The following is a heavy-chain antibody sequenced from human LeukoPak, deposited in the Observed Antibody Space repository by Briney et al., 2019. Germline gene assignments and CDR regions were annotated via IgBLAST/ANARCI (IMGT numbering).Heavy chain of an antibody. CDR3: ARRSPAGNYYYGLGV. V-gene: IGHV4-59*08. J-gene: IGHJ6*02. CDR2: IYYSGNT. CDR1: GGSISSYY. Sequence: SETLSLTCTVSGGSISSYYWIWIRQPPGKGLEWIGYIYYSGNTNYNPSLKSRVTISLDTSKNQFSLKLSSVTAADTAVYYCARRSPAGNYYYGLGVWGQGTTVTVSS. D-gene: IGHD2-15*01.